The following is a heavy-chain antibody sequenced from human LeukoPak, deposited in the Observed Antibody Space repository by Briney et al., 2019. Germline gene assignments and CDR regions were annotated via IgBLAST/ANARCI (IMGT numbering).Heavy chain of an antibody. Sequence: GASVKVSCKASGYTFTSYAMHWVRQAPGQRLEWMGWINAGNGNTKYSQKFQGRVTITRDTSASTAYMELSSLRSEDTAVYYCARDRLPSLYSSRSPFDPWGQGTLVTVSS. CDR1: GYTFTSYA. D-gene: IGHD6-13*01. CDR3: ARDRLPSLYSSRSPFDP. V-gene: IGHV1-3*01. J-gene: IGHJ5*02. CDR2: INAGNGNT.